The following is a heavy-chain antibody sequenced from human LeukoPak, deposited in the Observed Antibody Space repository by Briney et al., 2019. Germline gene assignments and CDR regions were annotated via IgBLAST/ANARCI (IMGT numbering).Heavy chain of an antibody. CDR1: GGSISTHY. CDR2: VYNSGSGSKNYNS. CDR3: ARDHGGSGAKLDY. D-gene: IGHD3-10*01. Sequence: SETLSLTCTVSGGSISTHYWSWIRQPAGKGLEWVGRVYNSGSGSKNYNSNSSPFHRSRVFMSVDASKNQFSLRLNSVTAADTGVYFSARDHGGSGAKLDYWGQGTLVTVSS. J-gene: IGHJ4*02. V-gene: IGHV4-4*07.